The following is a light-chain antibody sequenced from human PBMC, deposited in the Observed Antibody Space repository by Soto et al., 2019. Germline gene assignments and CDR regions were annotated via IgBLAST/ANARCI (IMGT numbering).Light chain of an antibody. J-gene: IGLJ3*02. V-gene: IGLV2-14*01. CDR2: EVS. Sequence: QSALTQPASVSGSPGQSITISCTGTSSDVGGYKYVSWYQQHPGKAPKLMIYEVSNRPSGVSNRFSGSKSGNTASLTISGLQAEDEADYYCNSYTSSRTLVFGGGTKVTVL. CDR1: SSDVGGYKY. CDR3: NSYTSSRTLV.